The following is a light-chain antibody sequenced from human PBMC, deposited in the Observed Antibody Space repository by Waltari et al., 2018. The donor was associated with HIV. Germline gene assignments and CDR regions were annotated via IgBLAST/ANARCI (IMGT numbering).Light chain of an antibody. CDR2: SNN. Sequence: QSVLTQPPSASGTPGQRVTISCSGSSSNTGSNTVNWYQQLPGTAPKLLIYSNNQRPSGVPDRFSGSKSGTSASLAISGLQSEDEADYYCTAWDDGLSDPVFGGGTKLTVL. CDR1: SSNTGSNT. CDR3: TAWDDGLSDPV. V-gene: IGLV1-44*01. J-gene: IGLJ3*02.